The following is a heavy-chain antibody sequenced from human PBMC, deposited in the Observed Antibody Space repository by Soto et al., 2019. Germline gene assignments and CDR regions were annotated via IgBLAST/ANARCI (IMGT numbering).Heavy chain of an antibody. D-gene: IGHD6-13*01. V-gene: IGHV3-30*18. Sequence: GGSLRLSCAASGFTFSSYGMHWVRQAPGKGLEWVAVISYDGSNKYYADSVKGRFTISRDNSKNTLYLQMNSLRAEDTAVYYCAKEGPSIAAAGTIGGGDYWGQGTLVTVSS. CDR1: GFTFSSYG. CDR2: ISYDGSNK. CDR3: AKEGPSIAAAGTIGGGDY. J-gene: IGHJ4*02.